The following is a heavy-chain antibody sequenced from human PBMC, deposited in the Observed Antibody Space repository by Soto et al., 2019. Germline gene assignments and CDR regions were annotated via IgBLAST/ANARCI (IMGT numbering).Heavy chain of an antibody. V-gene: IGHV4-59*07. CDR1: CGSISSYY. J-gene: IGHJ1*01. CDR2: IYYIGST. CDR3: ARGWGGYFQH. Sequence: SDTLSLTCTVSCGSISSYYWSWIRQPPGKGLEWIGYIYYIGSTNYNPSLKSRVTISVDTSKNQFSLKLSSVTAADTAVYYCARGWGGYFQHWGQGTLVTVS. D-gene: IGHD6-19*01.